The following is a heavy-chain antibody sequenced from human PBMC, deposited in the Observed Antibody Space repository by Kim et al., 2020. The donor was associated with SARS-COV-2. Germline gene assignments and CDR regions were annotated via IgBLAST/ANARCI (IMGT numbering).Heavy chain of an antibody. Sequence: SVKVSCKASGCTFSSYAISWVRQAPGQGLDWMGGIIPIFGTANYAQKFQGRVTITADESTSTAYMELSSLRSEDTAVYYCARTVRGSYYYGMDVWGQGTTVTVSS. CDR3: ARTVRGSYYYGMDV. CDR1: GCTFSSYA. J-gene: IGHJ6*02. CDR2: IIPIFGTA. D-gene: IGHD3-10*02. V-gene: IGHV1-69*13.